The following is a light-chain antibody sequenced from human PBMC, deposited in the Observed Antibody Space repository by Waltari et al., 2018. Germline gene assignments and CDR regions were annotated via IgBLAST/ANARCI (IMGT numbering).Light chain of an antibody. CDR3: ALYMGSGIWV. J-gene: IGLJ3*02. V-gene: IGLV8-61*01. CDR1: SGSLSTTSY. Sequence: QTVVTQEPSLSVSPGGTVTLTCALSSGSLSTTSYPTRYHQTPGQAPRTLVYKANARSSGVPDRFSGSILGNTAALTITGAQADDESDYYCALYMGSGIWVFGGGTRLTVL. CDR2: KAN.